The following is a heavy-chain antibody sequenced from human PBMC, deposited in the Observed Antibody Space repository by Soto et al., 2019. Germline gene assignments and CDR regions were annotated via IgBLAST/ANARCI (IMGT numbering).Heavy chain of an antibody. CDR3: ASMGGACGGDCQPYFAY. V-gene: IGHV1-69*01. J-gene: IGHJ4*02. Sequence: QVQLVQSGAEVKKPGSSVKVSCKASGGTFSSYAISWVRQAPGQGLEWMGGIIPIFGTANYAQKFQGRVTITADESTSTGYMELTSLRSEDTAVYYCASMGGACGGDCQPYFAYWGQGTLVTVSS. CDR2: IIPIFGTA. CDR1: GGTFSSYA. D-gene: IGHD2-21*02.